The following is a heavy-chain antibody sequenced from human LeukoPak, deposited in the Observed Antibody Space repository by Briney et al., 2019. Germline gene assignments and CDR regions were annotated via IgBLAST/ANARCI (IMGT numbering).Heavy chain of an antibody. CDR1: GFTFSSYG. Sequence: PGGSLRLSCAASGFTFSSYGMSWVRQAPGKGLEWVSAISGSGGSTYYADSVKGRFTISRDNSKNTLYLQMNSLRAEDTAVYYCAKDRISSGWYSGDYWAQGTLVTVSS. CDR2: ISGSGGST. J-gene: IGHJ4*02. V-gene: IGHV3-23*01. CDR3: AKDRISSGWYSGDY. D-gene: IGHD6-19*01.